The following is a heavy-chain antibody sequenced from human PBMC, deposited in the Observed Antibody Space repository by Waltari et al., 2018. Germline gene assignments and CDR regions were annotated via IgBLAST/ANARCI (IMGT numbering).Heavy chain of an antibody. V-gene: IGHV1-69*01. Sequence: QVQLVQSGAEVKKPGSSVKVSCKASGGTFSSYAISWVRQAHGQGLEWMGGIIPIFGTANYAQKFQGRVTITADESTSTAYMELSSLRSEDTAVYYCASGDRRGKEYYYYYMDVWGKGTTVTVSS. J-gene: IGHJ6*03. CDR1: GGTFSSYA. CDR2: IIPIFGTA. CDR3: ASGDRRGKEYYYYYMDV. D-gene: IGHD3-16*01.